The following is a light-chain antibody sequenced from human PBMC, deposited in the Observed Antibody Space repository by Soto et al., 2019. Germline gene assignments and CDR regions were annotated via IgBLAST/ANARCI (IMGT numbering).Light chain of an antibody. Sequence: QAVVTQPPSVSGAPGQRVTISCTGSSSNIGAGFDVHWYQQLPGTAPKLLIYGNSNRPSGVPDRFSGSKSGTSASLAITGLRAEDEADYYCQSYDSSRSVVFGGGTKVTVL. CDR3: QSYDSSRSVV. CDR2: GNS. V-gene: IGLV1-40*01. CDR1: SSNIGAGFD. J-gene: IGLJ2*01.